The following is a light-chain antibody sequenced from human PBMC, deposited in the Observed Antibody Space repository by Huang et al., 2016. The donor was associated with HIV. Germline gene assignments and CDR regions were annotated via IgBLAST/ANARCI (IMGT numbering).Light chain of an antibody. J-gene: IGKJ5*01. CDR2: GAS. CDR1: QSLSSSY. Sequence: EIVLTQSPGTLFLSPGERATLSGRASQSLSSSYLAWYRQKPGQALRLLIYGASSRATGIPDRFSGSGSGTDFSLTISRLEPEDFAVYYCQQFGSSPITFGQGTRLEIK. CDR3: QQFGSSPIT. V-gene: IGKV3-20*01.